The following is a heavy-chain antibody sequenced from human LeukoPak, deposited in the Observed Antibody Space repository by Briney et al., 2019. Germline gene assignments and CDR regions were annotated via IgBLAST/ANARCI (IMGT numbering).Heavy chain of an antibody. Sequence: SQTLSLTCAISGDSVPSNSAAWNWIRQSPSRGLEWLGRTYYRSKWYNDYAVSVKSRITINPDTSKNQFSLQLNSATPEDTAVYYCARSLLGAVAGTIAYFDYWGQRTLVTVSS. CDR3: ARSLLGAVAGTIAYFDY. CDR1: GDSVPSNSAA. J-gene: IGHJ4*02. V-gene: IGHV6-1*01. D-gene: IGHD6-19*01. CDR2: TYYRSKWYN.